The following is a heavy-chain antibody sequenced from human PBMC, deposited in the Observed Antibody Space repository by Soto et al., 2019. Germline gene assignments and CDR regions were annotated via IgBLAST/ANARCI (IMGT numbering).Heavy chain of an antibody. CDR1: GGTFSSYA. J-gene: IGHJ6*02. Sequence: SVKVCCKASGGTFSSYASSWVRQAPGQVLEWMGGIIPIFGTANYAQKFQGRVTITADKSTSTAYMELSSLRSEDTAVYYCARDLYGDYDAGYYYGMDVWGQGTTVTVSS. CDR3: ARDLYGDYDAGYYYGMDV. D-gene: IGHD4-17*01. CDR2: IIPIFGTA. V-gene: IGHV1-69*06.